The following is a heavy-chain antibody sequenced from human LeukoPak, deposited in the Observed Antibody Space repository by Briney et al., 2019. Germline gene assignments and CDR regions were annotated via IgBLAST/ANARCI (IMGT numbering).Heavy chain of an antibody. CDR2: TRYDEDNK. J-gene: IGHJ4*02. Sequence: GGSLRLSCAASGFTFSSYSMNWVRQAPGKGLEWVAFTRYDEDNKYYADSVKGRFTISRDNSKNTLYLQMNSLRAEDTAVYYCAKDTSTISVTGTCFDYWGQGTLVTVSS. V-gene: IGHV3-30*02. D-gene: IGHD6-19*01. CDR3: AKDTSTISVTGTCFDY. CDR1: GFTFSSYS.